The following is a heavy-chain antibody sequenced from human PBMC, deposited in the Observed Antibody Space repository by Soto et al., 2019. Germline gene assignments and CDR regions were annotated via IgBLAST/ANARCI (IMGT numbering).Heavy chain of an antibody. Sequence: QGQLQQSGPGLVKPSQTLSLTCAISGDSVSSDITSWNWIRQSPSRGLEWLGRTYYRSKWFHDYAASVKSRITINPETSKNQFSLELNSMTPEATAVYYCARGNALDVWGQGTVVTVSS. J-gene: IGHJ3*01. CDR3: ARGNALDV. CDR1: GDSVSSDITS. V-gene: IGHV6-1*01. CDR2: TYYRSKWFH. D-gene: IGHD3-10*01.